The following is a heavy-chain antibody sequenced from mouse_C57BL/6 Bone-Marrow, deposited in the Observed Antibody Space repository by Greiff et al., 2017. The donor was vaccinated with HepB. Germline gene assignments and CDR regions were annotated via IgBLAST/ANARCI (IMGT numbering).Heavy chain of an antibody. CDR3: ARSYYYDYDGGAFYAMDY. J-gene: IGHJ4*01. CDR1: GYSFTDYN. CDR2: INPNYGTT. Sequence: EVKLMESGPELVKPGASVKISCKASGYSFTDYNMNWVKQSNGKSLEWIGVINPNYGTTSYNQKFKGKATLTVDQSSSTAYMQLNSLTSEDSAVYYCARSYYYDYDGGAFYAMDYWGQGTSVTVSS. V-gene: IGHV1-39*01. D-gene: IGHD2-4*01.